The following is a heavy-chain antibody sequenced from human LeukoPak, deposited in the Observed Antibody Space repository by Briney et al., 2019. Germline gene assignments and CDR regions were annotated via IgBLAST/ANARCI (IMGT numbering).Heavy chain of an antibody. CDR2: INHTGST. D-gene: IGHD1-26*01. V-gene: IGHV4-34*01. J-gene: IGHJ4*02. Sequence: SETLSLTCAVYGGSFSGYYWSWIRQPPGKGLEWIGEINHTGSTNYNPSLKSRVTISVDTSKNQFSLKLSSVTAADTAVYYCARGAGAASEYYFDYWGQGTLVTVSS. CDR1: GGSFSGYY. CDR3: ARGAGAASEYYFDY.